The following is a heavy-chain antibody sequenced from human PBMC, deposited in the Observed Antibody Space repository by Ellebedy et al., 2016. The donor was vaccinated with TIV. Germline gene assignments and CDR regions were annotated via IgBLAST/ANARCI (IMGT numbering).Heavy chain of an antibody. V-gene: IGHV3-53*01. D-gene: IGHD1-1*01. CDR2: MFSGGST. Sequence: GESLKISCTASGFSVTSNYINWVRQAPGKGLDWVAVMFSGGSTFYADSLRGRFSVSRDDSRNTLYLQMNSLRPEDTAVYYCGRGSTGNYYAMDVWGQGTTVTVSS. CDR1: GFSVTSNY. J-gene: IGHJ6*02. CDR3: GRGSTGNYYAMDV.